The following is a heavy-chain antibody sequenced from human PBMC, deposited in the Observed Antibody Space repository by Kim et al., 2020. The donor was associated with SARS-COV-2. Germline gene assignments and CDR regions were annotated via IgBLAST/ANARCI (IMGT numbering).Heavy chain of an antibody. CDR3: ARDQVTADAFDI. CDR1: GDSVSRNSAA. D-gene: IGHD4-4*01. J-gene: IGHJ3*02. Sequence: SQTLSLTCAISGDSVSRNSAAWSWIRQSPSRGLECLGRTYYRSKWYADYAVSLKSRITINPDTSKNQFSLQLNSVTPADTAVYYCARDQVTADAFDIWGQGTMVTVSS. V-gene: IGHV6-1*01. CDR2: TYYRSKWYA.